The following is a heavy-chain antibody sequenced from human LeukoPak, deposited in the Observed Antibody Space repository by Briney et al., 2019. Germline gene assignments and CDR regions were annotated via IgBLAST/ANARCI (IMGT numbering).Heavy chain of an antibody. V-gene: IGHV4-34*01. J-gene: IGHJ4*02. D-gene: IGHD5-12*01. CDR1: GGSFSGYY. Sequence: SETLSLTCAVYGGSFSGYYWSWIRQPPGKGLEWIGEINHSGSTNYNPSLKSRVTISVDTSKNQFSLKLSSVTAADTAVYYCAGSGHDRDYWGQGTLVTVSS. CDR2: INHSGST. CDR3: AGSGHDRDY.